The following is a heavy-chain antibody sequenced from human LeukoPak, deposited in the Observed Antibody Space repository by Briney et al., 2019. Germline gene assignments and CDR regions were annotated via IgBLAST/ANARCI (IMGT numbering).Heavy chain of an antibody. D-gene: IGHD5-18*01. Sequence: SETLSLTCAVYGGSFSGYYWSWIRQPAGKGLEWIGRIYTSGSTNYNPSLKSRVTMSVDTSKNQFSLKLSSVTAADTAVYYCARGAMVNFDYWDQGTLVTVSS. CDR2: IYTSGST. CDR3: ARGAMVNFDY. J-gene: IGHJ4*02. CDR1: GGSFSGYY. V-gene: IGHV4-59*10.